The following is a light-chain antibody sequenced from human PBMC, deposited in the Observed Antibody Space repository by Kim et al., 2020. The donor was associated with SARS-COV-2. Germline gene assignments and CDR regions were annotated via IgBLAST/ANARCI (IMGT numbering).Light chain of an antibody. CDR1: SLRTYY. Sequence: LGQTVRITCQGDSLRTYYASWYQQKPGQAPLLVIYDKNNRTSGIPDRFSGSSSGNTASLTITGAQAEDEADYYCNSRGNSGDHHVVFGGGTQLTVL. CDR2: DKN. V-gene: IGLV3-19*01. J-gene: IGLJ2*01. CDR3: NSRGNSGDHHVV.